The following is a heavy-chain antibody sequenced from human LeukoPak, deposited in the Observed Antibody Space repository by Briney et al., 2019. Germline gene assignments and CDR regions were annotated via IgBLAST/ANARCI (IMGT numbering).Heavy chain of an antibody. Sequence: PGGSLRLSCAASGFPFDDYGMRWVGQAPGKGLEGVSGINWIGGSTGYADSVKGRFTISRDNAKYSLYLQMNSLRAEDTALYYCARVHDYVWGSYRPYLDYWGQGTLVTVSS. J-gene: IGHJ4*02. V-gene: IGHV3-20*04. D-gene: IGHD3-16*02. CDR2: INWIGGST. CDR1: GFPFDDYG. CDR3: ARVHDYVWGSYRPYLDY.